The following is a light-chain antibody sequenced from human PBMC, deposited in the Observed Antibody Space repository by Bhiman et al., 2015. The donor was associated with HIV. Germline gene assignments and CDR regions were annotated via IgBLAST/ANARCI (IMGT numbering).Light chain of an antibody. CDR2: DVS. V-gene: IGLV2-14*03. CDR3: SSYTTSSTYV. CDR1: SNDVGGYNC. Sequence: QSALTQPASVSGSPGQSITISCTGTSNDVGGYNCVSWYQXHPGKAPKLMIYDVSNRPSGVPNRFSGSKSDNTASLTISGLQAEDEADYYCSSYTTSSTYVFGTGTKVTVL. J-gene: IGLJ1*01.